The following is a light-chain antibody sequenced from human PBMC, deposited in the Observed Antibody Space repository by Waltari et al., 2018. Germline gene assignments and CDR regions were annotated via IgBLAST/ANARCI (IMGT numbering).Light chain of an antibody. Sequence: DIVMTQSPESLAVSLGEGATISCKTRESVLYSSNNKNHLAWYQQKPGQPPRLLLYWASTRESGVPDRFIGSGSETDFTLTVTSLQAEDVAVYYCQQYYNTPLTFGGGTKVEVK. V-gene: IGKV4-1*01. CDR2: WAS. CDR3: QQYYNTPLT. CDR1: ESVLYSSNNKNH. J-gene: IGKJ4*01.